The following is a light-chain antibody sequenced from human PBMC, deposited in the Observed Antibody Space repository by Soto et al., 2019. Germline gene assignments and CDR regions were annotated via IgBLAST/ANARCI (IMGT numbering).Light chain of an antibody. CDR1: QSVSSY. V-gene: IGKV3-20*01. CDR3: QQYGGSPRIT. CDR2: GAS. Sequence: EIVMTQSPVTLAWSPGERCTLSCMASQSVSSYLAWYQQKPGQPPRLLIYGASNRATGIPDRFSGSGSGTDFTLIINRLEPEDVAIYYCQQYGGSPRITFGQGTRLEIK. J-gene: IGKJ5*01.